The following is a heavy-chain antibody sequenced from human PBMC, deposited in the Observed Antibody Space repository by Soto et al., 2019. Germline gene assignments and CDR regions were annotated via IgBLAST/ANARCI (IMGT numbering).Heavy chain of an antibody. V-gene: IGHV1-69*05. Sequence: VNVSCKASGGTFSSYAISWVRQAPGPGLEWMGGIIPIFGTANYAQKLQGRVTMTTDTSTSTAYMELRSLRADDTAVYSCARGAYQRPMILDNYHFDYWGQGTLDTVSS. CDR2: IIPIFGTA. CDR3: ARGAYQRPMILDNYHFDY. CDR1: GGTFSSYA. D-gene: IGHD3-22*01. J-gene: IGHJ4*02.